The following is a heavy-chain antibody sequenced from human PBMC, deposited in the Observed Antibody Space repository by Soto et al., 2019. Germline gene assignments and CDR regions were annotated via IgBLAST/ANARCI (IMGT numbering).Heavy chain of an antibody. CDR3: ARDQDIVVVPAAMRFVY. D-gene: IGHD2-2*01. CDR1: GYTFTSYG. J-gene: IGHJ4*02. Sequence: ASVKVSCKASGYTFTSYGISWVRQAPGQGLEWMGWISAYNGNTNYAQKLQGRVTMTTDTSTSTAYMELRSLRSDDTAVYYCARDQDIVVVPAAMRFVYSGQVTLVTVSS. CDR2: ISAYNGNT. V-gene: IGHV1-18*01.